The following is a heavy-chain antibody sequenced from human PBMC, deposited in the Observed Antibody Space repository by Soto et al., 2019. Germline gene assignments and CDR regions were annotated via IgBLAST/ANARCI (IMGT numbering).Heavy chain of an antibody. CDR2: ISGSGGST. J-gene: IGHJ6*01. CDR3: AKDHRGYSYGHYYYHGMDV. D-gene: IGHD5-18*01. CDR1: GFTFSSYA. Sequence: EVQLLESGGGLVQPGGSLRLSCAASGFTFSSYAMSWVRQAPGKGLEWVSAISGSGGSTYYADSVKGRFTISRDNSKNTLYLQMNSLRAEDQDVYYCAKDHRGYSYGHYYYHGMDVWGQGTTVTVSS. V-gene: IGHV3-23*01.